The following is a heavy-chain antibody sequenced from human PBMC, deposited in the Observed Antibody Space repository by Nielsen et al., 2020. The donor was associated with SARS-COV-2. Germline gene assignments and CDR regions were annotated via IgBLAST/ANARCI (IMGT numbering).Heavy chain of an antibody. V-gene: IGHV3-69-1*01. Sequence: GGSLRLSCAASGFTFSDYYMNWVRQAPGKGLEWVSSISSSSTIYYADSVKGRFTISRDNAKNSLYLQMNSLRAEDTAVYYCATPRGYSYGPFDYWGQGTLVTVSS. CDR1: GFTFSDYY. CDR2: ISSSSTI. D-gene: IGHD5-18*01. J-gene: IGHJ4*02. CDR3: ATPRGYSYGPFDY.